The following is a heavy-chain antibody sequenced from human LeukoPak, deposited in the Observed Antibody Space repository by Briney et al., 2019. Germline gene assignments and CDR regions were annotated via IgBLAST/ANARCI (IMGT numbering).Heavy chain of an antibody. J-gene: IGHJ4*02. D-gene: IGHD5-12*01. CDR1: GYTFTGYY. Sequence: ASVKVSCKASGYTFTGYYMHWVRQAPGQGLEWMGWINPNSGGTNYAQKFQGRVTMTRDTSISTAHMELSRLRSDDTAVYYCARAKYSGYDLSVVYWGQGTLVTVSS. V-gene: IGHV1-2*02. CDR3: ARAKYSGYDLSVVY. CDR2: INPNSGGT.